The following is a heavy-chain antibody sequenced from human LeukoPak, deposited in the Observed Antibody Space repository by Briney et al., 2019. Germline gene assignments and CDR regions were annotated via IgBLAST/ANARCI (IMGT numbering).Heavy chain of an antibody. CDR3: ASVTVVRGPLGY. CDR1: GYTFTGYY. D-gene: IGHD3-10*01. Sequence: ASVKVSCKASGYTFTGYYMHWVRQAPGQGLEWMGWINPNSGGTNYAQKFQGRVTMTRDTSISTAYMELSSLRSEDTAVYYCASVTVVRGPLGYWGQGTLVTVSS. CDR2: INPNSGGT. J-gene: IGHJ4*02. V-gene: IGHV1-2*02.